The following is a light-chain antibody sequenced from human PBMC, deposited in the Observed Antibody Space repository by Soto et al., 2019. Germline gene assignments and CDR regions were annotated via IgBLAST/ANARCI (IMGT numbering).Light chain of an antibody. Sequence: QLVLTQSPSASASLGASVKLTCTLSSGHSSYAIAWHQQQPEKGPRYLMKLNSDGSHSKGDGIPDRFSASSSGAERYLIISSLQSEDEADYYCQTWGTGIHVFGTGTKLTVL. V-gene: IGLV4-69*01. CDR3: QTWGTGIHV. CDR1: SGHSSYA. CDR2: LNSDGSH. J-gene: IGLJ1*01.